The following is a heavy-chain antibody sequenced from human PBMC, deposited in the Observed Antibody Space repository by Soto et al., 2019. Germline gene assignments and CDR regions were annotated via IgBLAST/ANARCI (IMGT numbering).Heavy chain of an antibody. Sequence: QVQLVQSGAEVKKPGSSVKVSCETSGGIFSRHPIDCVRLARGQGPEWIGGIVPISGTVIYPQKFQDRVTISEDETTNTSYMELMGLRFEYTAVYYCAGPKTNGSDSDYYCGHQFDYLGQGTPVTVSS. D-gene: IGHD3-3*01. CDR3: AGPKTNGSDSDYYCGHQFDY. CDR1: GGIFSRHP. CDR2: IVPISGTV. V-gene: IGHV1-69*19. J-gene: IGHJ4*02.